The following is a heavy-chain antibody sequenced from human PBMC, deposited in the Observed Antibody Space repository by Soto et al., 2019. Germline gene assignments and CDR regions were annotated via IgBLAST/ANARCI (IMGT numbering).Heavy chain of an antibody. CDR1: GFTFSSYE. V-gene: IGHV3-48*03. CDR2: VSSSGSTR. J-gene: IGHJ4*02. D-gene: IGHD4-4*01. CDR3: ATFPRSSKRGY. Sequence: GGSLRLSCAASGFTFSSYEMNWVRQGPGKGLEWISYVSSSGSTRYYADPVEGRFTISRDNAKNSLYLQMNSLRAEDTAVYYCATFPRSSKRGYWGQGTLVTVSS.